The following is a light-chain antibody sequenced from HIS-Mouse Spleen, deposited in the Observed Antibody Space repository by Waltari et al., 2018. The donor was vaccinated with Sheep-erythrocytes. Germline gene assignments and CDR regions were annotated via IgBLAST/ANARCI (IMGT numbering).Light chain of an antibody. Sequence: QSALTQPRSVSGSPGQSVTISCTGTSSDVGGSNYVSWYQQHPGKAPKSMIYDVSKRPSGVPDRCSGSKSGNTASLTISGIQAEDEADYYCCSYAGSYNHVFATGTKVTVL. J-gene: IGLJ1*01. CDR3: CSYAGSYNHV. CDR1: SSDVGGSNY. CDR2: DVS. V-gene: IGLV2-11*01.